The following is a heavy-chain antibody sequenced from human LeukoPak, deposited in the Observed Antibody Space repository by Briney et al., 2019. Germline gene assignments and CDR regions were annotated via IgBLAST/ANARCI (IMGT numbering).Heavy chain of an antibody. Sequence: SETLSLTCTVSGGFISSYYWSWIRQPPGKGLEWIGYIYYSGSTNYNPSLKSRVTISVDTSKNQFSLKLSSVTAADTAVYYCARLWYSSGPDYWGQGTLVTVSS. D-gene: IGHD6-19*01. J-gene: IGHJ4*02. CDR3: ARLWYSSGPDY. CDR2: IYYSGST. V-gene: IGHV4-59*08. CDR1: GGFISSYY.